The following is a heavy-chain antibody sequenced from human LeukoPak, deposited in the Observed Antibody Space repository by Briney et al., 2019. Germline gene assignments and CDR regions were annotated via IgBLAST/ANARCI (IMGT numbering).Heavy chain of an antibody. CDR1: AGSISNYDY. CDR2: IYYNGST. D-gene: IGHD6-13*01. CDR3: ARSESRIAAVGTRKDNWFDP. Sequence: KPSETLSLTCTVSAGSISNYDYWAWIRHPPGKRLGWSGKIYYNGSTLYTPCLRTRLTISVETPKHQFSLKLSSVTAADTAVYHCARSESRIAAVGTRKDNWFDPWGHGTLVTVCS. J-gene: IGHJ5*02. V-gene: IGHV4-39*01.